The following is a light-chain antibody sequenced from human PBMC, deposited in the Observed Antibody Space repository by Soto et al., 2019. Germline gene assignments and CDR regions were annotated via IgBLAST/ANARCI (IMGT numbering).Light chain of an antibody. V-gene: IGLV2-14*01. CDR3: RSYTSNSTPYV. Sequence: QSALTQPASVSGSPGQSLTISCTGTSSDVGGYNYVSWYQQSPGKAPKLMIYEVSNRPSGVSNRFSDSKSGNTASLTISGLQAEDEADYYCRSYTSNSTPYVFGTGTKLTV. CDR2: EVS. J-gene: IGLJ1*01. CDR1: SSDVGGYNY.